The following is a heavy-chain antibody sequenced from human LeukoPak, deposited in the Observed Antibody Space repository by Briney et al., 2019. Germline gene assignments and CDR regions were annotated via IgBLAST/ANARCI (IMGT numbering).Heavy chain of an antibody. CDR3: ARVLSSYGGEYYLDY. J-gene: IGHJ4*02. CDR1: GFTFSSYS. D-gene: IGHD5-18*01. V-gene: IGHV3-64*01. Sequence: PGGSLRLSCAASGFTFSSYSMNWVRQAPGKGLEYVSAISSNGGSTYYAISVKGRFTISRDNSKNTLYLQMGSLRAEDMAVYYCARVLSSYGGEYYLDYWGQGTLVTVSS. CDR2: ISSNGGST.